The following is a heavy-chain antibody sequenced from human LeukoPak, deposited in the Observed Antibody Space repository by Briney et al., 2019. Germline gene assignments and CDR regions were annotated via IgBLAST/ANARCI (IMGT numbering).Heavy chain of an antibody. V-gene: IGHV4-38-2*02. CDR3: ARAYSSSWYWNWFDP. J-gene: IGHJ5*02. CDR1: GSSISSGYY. D-gene: IGHD6-13*01. Sequence: SETLSLTCTVSGSSISSGYYWDWIRQPPGKGLEWIGSLYHSGNTYCNPSLKSRVTISVDTSKNQFSLKVSSVSAADTAVYYCARAYSSSWYWNWFDPWGQGTLVTVSS. CDR2: LYHSGNT.